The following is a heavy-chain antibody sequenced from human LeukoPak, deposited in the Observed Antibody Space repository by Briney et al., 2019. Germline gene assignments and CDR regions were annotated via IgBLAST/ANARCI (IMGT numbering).Heavy chain of an antibody. Sequence: SETLSLTCTVSGGSISSYYWSWIRQPPGKGLEWIGYIYYSGSTNYNPSLNSRVTISVDTSKNQFSLKLSSVTAADTAVDYCACSGSYFNFQHWGQGTLVTVSS. V-gene: IGHV4-59*01. CDR1: GGSISSYY. CDR3: ACSGSYFNFQH. D-gene: IGHD1-26*01. CDR2: IYYSGST. J-gene: IGHJ1*01.